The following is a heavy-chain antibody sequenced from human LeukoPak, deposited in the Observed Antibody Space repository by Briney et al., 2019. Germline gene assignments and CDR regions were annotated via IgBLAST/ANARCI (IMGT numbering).Heavy chain of an antibody. V-gene: IGHV1-46*01. CDR2: INPIGGST. D-gene: IGHD1-26*01. CDR3: ARGGSIVGATVIFDY. Sequence: ASLKGSCKASRYTFTRYYMHWVRQAPGQGLEWMGIINPIGGSTSYAQKCQGRVTMTRDTSTSTVYMELSSLRSEDTAVYYCARGGSIVGATVIFDYWGQGTLVTVSS. CDR1: RYTFTRYY. J-gene: IGHJ4*02.